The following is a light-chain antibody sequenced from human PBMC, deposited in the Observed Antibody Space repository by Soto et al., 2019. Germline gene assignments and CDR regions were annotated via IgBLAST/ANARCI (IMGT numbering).Light chain of an antibody. Sequence: AIQVTQSPSSLSASVGDRVTITCRASQDIRGALAWYQQKPGKPPRLLIYDVSTLESGVPSRFSGSSSGTDFTLTISSLQSEDFGTYLCQQFNSYPITFGHGTRLEIK. CDR3: QQFNSYPIT. CDR2: DVS. J-gene: IGKJ5*01. V-gene: IGKV1-13*02. CDR1: QDIRGA.